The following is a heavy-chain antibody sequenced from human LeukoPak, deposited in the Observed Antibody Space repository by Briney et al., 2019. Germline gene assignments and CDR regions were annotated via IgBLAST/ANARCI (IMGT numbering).Heavy chain of an antibody. CDR3: ARDPPEDSSLGTGYFDY. V-gene: IGHV3-66*01. Sequence: GGSLRLSCAASGFTVSSNYMSWVRQAPGKGLEWVSVIYSGGSTYYADSVKGRFTISRDNSKNTLYLQMNSLRAEDTAVYYCARDPPEDSSLGTGYFDYWGQGTLVTVSS. J-gene: IGHJ4*02. CDR1: GFTVSSNY. CDR2: IYSGGST. D-gene: IGHD3-22*01.